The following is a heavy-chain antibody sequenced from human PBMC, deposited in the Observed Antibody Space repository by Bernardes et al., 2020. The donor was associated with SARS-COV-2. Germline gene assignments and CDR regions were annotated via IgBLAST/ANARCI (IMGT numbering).Heavy chain of an antibody. CDR2: IYYSGST. V-gene: IGHV4-59*01. Sequence: ETLSLTCSVSGGSIRSYYWSWIRQPPGKGLEWIGYIYYSGSTSSNPSLKSRVTISVDTSENRFSLRLSSVTAADTAVYYFARSGSGWDFGNWGQGTLVTVSS. J-gene: IGHJ4*02. CDR1: GGSIRSYY. CDR3: ARSGSGWDFGN. D-gene: IGHD6-19*01.